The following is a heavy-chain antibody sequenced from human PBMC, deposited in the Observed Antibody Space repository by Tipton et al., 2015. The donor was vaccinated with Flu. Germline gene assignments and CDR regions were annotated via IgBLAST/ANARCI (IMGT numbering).Heavy chain of an antibody. Sequence: TLSLTCTVSGGSISSGSFYWTWLRQPAGKGLEWIGRLYTAGGTTYNSSLKSRVTISLDTPKNQFSLSLNSVTAADTAVYFCARQRSYYDTSGPRGGGFYLDYWGQGALVTVSS. D-gene: IGHD3-16*01. J-gene: IGHJ4*02. CDR3: ARQRSYYDTSGPRGGGFYLDY. CDR2: LYTAGGT. CDR1: GGSISSGSFY. V-gene: IGHV4-61*02.